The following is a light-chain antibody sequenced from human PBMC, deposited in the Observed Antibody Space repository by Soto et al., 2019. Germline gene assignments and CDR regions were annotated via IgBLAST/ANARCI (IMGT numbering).Light chain of an antibody. CDR1: QSINSN. V-gene: IGKV3-15*01. J-gene: IGKJ4*01. CDR2: RAS. CDR3: QQYNNWPRAT. Sequence: IVMTQSPATLSVSPGERATLSCRASQSINSNLAWYQQKPGQAPRLLMFRASMRATGFPARFSGSGSGTEFNITISSLQSEDSAIYYCQQYNNWPRATFGGGTKVEIK.